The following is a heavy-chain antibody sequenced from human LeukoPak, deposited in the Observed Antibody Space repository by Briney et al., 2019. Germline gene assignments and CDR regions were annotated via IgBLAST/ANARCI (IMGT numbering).Heavy chain of an antibody. CDR1: GFTFSSYG. Sequence: PGGSLRLSCAASGFTFSSYGMHWVRQAPGKGLEWVAVISYDGSNKYYADSVKGRFTISRDNSKNTLYLQMNSLRAEDTAVYYCAKTDKSYSCGFDYWGQGTLVTVSS. V-gene: IGHV3-30*18. J-gene: IGHJ4*02. D-gene: IGHD5-18*01. CDR3: AKTDKSYSCGFDY. CDR2: ISYDGSNK.